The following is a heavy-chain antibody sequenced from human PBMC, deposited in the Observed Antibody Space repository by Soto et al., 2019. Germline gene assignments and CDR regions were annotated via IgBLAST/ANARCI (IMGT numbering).Heavy chain of an antibody. Sequence: SVKVSCKASGYSFTNNDVSWVRQATGQGLEWMGWMNPGSGDTGYARKFQGRVTMTRDISIATAYMELSSLRSDDTAIYYCARMATFGSLNWFDPWGQGTLVTVSS. D-gene: IGHD3-16*01. CDR1: GYSFTNND. CDR3: ARMATFGSLNWFDP. J-gene: IGHJ5*02. CDR2: MNPGSGDT. V-gene: IGHV1-8*01.